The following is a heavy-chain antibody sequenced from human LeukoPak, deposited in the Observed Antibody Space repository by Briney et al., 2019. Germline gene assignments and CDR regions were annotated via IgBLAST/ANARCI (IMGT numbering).Heavy chain of an antibody. CDR1: GYTFTGYY. Sequence: ASVKVSCKASGYTFTGYYMHWVRQAPGQGLEWMGWINPNSGGTNYAQKFQGRVTMTRDTSISTAYMELSRLRSDDTAVYYCARVHLARSSGWLPGGYWGQGTLVTVSS. CDR3: ARVHLARSSGWLPGGY. CDR2: INPNSGGT. V-gene: IGHV1-2*02. J-gene: IGHJ4*02. D-gene: IGHD6-19*01.